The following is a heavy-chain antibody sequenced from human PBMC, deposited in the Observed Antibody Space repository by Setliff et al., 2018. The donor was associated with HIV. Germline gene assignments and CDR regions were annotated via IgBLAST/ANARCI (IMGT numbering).Heavy chain of an antibody. CDR2: IHHSGST. CDR1: GYYIRSGYY. Sequence: SETLSLTCAVSGYYIRSGYYWGWIRQPPGKGLEWIGTIHHSGSTYHSPSLKSRLSMSVDTSKNQFSLKLTSVTAADTAVYYCARDGRDVHYWGQGTLVTVSS. V-gene: IGHV4-38-2*02. CDR3: ARDGRDVHY. J-gene: IGHJ4*02.